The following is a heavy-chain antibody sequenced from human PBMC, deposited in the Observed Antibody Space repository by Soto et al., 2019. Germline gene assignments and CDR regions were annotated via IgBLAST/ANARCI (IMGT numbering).Heavy chain of an antibody. V-gene: IGHV3-7*01. Sequence: GGSLRLSCAASGFTFSNYWMSWVRQAPGKGLEWVANIKQDGSDKYCSDSVKGRFTISRDNAKNSLYLQMNSLRAEDTAVYYCASEGSGSGPGFFPWGQGTLVTVSS. CDR2: IKQDGSDK. CDR1: GFTFSNYW. D-gene: IGHD3-10*01. J-gene: IGHJ5*01. CDR3: ASEGSGSGPGFFP.